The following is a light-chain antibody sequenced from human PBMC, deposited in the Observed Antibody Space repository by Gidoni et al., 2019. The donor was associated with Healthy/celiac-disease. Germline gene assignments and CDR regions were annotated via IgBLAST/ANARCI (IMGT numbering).Light chain of an antibody. CDR2: AAS. J-gene: IGKJ1*01. CDR1: QSISSY. CDR3: QQSYSTPCT. V-gene: IGKV1-39*01. Sequence: DTQITQCPSPLSASVGDRVTITCRASQSISSYLNWYQQKPGKAPKLLIYAASSLQSGVPSRFSGSGSGTDFTLTISSLQPEDFATYYCQQSYSTPCTFGQGTKVEIK.